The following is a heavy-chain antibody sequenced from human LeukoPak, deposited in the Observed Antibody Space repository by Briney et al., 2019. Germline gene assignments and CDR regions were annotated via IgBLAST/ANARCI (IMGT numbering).Heavy chain of an antibody. CDR1: GFTFSSYG. V-gene: IGHV3-23*01. D-gene: IGHD2-21*02. CDR2: ISGSGGST. CDR3: AKGLGGDNDYYYYYMDV. J-gene: IGHJ6*03. Sequence: GGSLRLSCAASGFTFSSYGMSWVRQAPGKGLEWVSAISGSGGSTYYADSVKGRFTISRDNSKNTLYLQMNSLRAEDTAVYYCAKGLGGDNDYYYYYMDVWGKGTTVTISS.